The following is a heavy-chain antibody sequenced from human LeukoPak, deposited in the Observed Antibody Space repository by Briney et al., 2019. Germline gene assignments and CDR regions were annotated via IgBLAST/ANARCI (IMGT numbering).Heavy chain of an antibody. CDR2: IIPIFGTA. J-gene: IGHJ5*02. D-gene: IGHD2-2*02. V-gene: IGHV1-69*05. Sequence: SVKVSCKASGGTFSSYAISWVRQAPGQGLEWMGGIIPIFGTANYAQKFQGRVTITTDESTSTAYMELSSLRSEDTAVYYCARGYCSSTRCYIFGSLNYWFDPWGQGTLVTVSS. CDR1: GGTFSSYA. CDR3: ARGYCSSTRCYIFGSLNYWFDP.